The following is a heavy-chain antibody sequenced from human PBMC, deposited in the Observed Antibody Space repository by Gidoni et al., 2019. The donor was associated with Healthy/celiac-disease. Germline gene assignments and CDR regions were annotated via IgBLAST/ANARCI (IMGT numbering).Heavy chain of an antibody. CDR3: AREEIAAAGTWMGPSDY. CDR1: GGTFSSYA. J-gene: IGHJ4*02. D-gene: IGHD6-13*01. V-gene: IGHV1-69*01. CDR2: IIPIFGTA. Sequence: QVQLVQSGAEVTKPGSSVKVSCKASGGTFSSYAISWVRQAPGQGLEWMGGIIPIFGTANYAQKFQVRVTITADESTSTAYMELSSLRSEDTAVYYCAREEIAAAGTWMGPSDYWGQGTLVTVSS.